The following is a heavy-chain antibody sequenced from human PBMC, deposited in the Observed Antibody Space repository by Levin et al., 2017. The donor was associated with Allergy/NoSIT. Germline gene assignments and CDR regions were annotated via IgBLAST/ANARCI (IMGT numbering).Heavy chain of an antibody. CDR1: GFTFSDYY. J-gene: IGHJ3*02. D-gene: IGHD3-22*01. V-gene: IGHV3-11*01. CDR3: VKYYYDSSGYDPDAFDI. Sequence: NAGGSLRLSCAASGFTFSDYYMSWIRQAPGKGLEWVSYISSSGSTIYYADSVKGRFTISRDNAKNSLYLQMSSLRAEDTAVYYCVKYYYDSSGYDPDAFDIWGQGTMVTVSS. CDR2: ISSSGSTI.